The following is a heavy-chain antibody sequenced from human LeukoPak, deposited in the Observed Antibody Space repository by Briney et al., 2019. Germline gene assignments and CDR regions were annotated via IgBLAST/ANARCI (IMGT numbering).Heavy chain of an antibody. CDR3: ARVGDIVGTSECYFDV. J-gene: IGHJ2*01. CDR1: GGTFSSYA. CDR2: IIPIVGLA. D-gene: IGHD5-12*01. Sequence: EASVKVSCKASGGTFSSYAINWVRQAPGQGLEWMGRIIPIVGLANYAQKFQGRVTITADKSTSTLSMELSSLRSEDTALYFCARVGDIVGTSECYFDVWGRGTLVSVS. V-gene: IGHV1-69*04.